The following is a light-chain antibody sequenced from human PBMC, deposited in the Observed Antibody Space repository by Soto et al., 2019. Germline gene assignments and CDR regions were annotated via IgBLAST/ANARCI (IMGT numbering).Light chain of an antibody. Sequence: SVLTQPASVSGSPGQSITISCTGTSSDVGGYNYVSWYQHHPGEAPKLMIYDVSNRPSGVSNRFSGSKSGNTASLTISGLQAEDEADYYCRSYAGSDTYVFATGTKVTVL. J-gene: IGLJ1*01. V-gene: IGLV2-14*03. CDR1: SSDVGGYNY. CDR2: DVS. CDR3: RSYAGSDTYV.